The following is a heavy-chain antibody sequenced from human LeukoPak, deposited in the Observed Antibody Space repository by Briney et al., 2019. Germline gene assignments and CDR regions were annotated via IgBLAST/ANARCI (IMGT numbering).Heavy chain of an antibody. CDR1: GGTFSSYA. CDR3: ARGRVEMATIGFDY. CDR2: IIPIFGTA. D-gene: IGHD5-24*01. V-gene: IGHV1-69*13. J-gene: IGHJ4*02. Sequence: VKFSCKASGGTFSSYAISWVRQAPGQGLEWMGGIIPIFGTANYAQKFQGRVTITADESTSTAYMELSSLRSEDTAVYYCARGRVEMATIGFDYWGQGTLVTVSS.